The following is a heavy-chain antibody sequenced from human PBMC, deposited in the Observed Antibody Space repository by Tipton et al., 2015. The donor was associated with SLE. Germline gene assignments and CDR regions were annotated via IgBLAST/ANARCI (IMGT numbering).Heavy chain of an antibody. CDR3: ARGGHYDILTGYFPAPGYYYYGLDV. CDR2: IIPIFGTA. D-gene: IGHD3-9*01. Sequence: QVQLVQSGAEVRKPGSSVKVSCKASGGTFSSYAISWVRQAPRQGLEWMGGIIPIFGTANYAQKFQGRVTITADESTSTAYMELSSLRSEDTAVYYCARGGHYDILTGYFPAPGYYYYGLDVWGQGTTVTVSS. V-gene: IGHV1-69*01. CDR1: GGTFSSYA. J-gene: IGHJ6*02.